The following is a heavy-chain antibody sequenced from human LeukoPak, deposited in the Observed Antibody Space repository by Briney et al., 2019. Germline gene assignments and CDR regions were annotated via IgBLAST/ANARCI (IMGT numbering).Heavy chain of an antibody. V-gene: IGHV3-23*01. J-gene: IGHJ6*02. CDR3: ARVLLWFGELSGPDYYYYGMDV. D-gene: IGHD3-10*01. CDR2: ISGSGGST. Sequence: GGSLRLSCAASGFTFSSYAMSWVRQAPGKGLEWVSAISGSGGSTYYADSVKGRFTISRDNSKNTLYLQMNSLRAEDTAVYYCARVLLWFGELSGPDYYYYGMDVWGQGTTVTVSS. CDR1: GFTFSSYA.